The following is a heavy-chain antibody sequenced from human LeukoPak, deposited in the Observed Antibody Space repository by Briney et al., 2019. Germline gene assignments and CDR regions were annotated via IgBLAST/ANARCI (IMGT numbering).Heavy chain of an antibody. CDR1: GYTFTTYW. CDR2: IYPGDSDT. J-gene: IGHJ6*02. CDR3: ARAYSNSLMDYGMDV. V-gene: IGHV5-51*01. D-gene: IGHD4-11*01. Sequence: VESLKISCTGSGYTFTTYWIGWVRQMPGKGLEWMGIIYPGDSDTRYSPSFQGQVTISADKSISTAYPQWSSLKASDTAIYYCARAYSNSLMDYGMDVWGQGTTVTVSS.